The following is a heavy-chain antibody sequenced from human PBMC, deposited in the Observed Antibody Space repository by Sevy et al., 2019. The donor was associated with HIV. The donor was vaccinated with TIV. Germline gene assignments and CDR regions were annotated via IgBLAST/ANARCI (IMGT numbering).Heavy chain of an antibody. CDR1: GGSITSLY. D-gene: IGHD3-10*01. V-gene: IGHV4-59*08. Sequence: SETLSLTCTLSGGSITSLYWNWIRQPPGKGLEWIANIYYNGHINYNPSLKSRVTLSPDTSKNQFSLRLNFVTAADTAMYYCAGENWLGRGYSWGQGTLVTVSS. CDR2: IYYNGHI. J-gene: IGHJ4*02. CDR3: AGENWLGRGYS.